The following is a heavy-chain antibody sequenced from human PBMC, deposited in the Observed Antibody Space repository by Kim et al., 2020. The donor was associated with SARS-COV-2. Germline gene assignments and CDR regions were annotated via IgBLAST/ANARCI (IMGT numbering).Heavy chain of an antibody. CDR1: GFTFGDYA. J-gene: IGHJ6*02. Sequence: GGSLRLSCVASGFTFGDYAMNWVRQAPGKGLEWVSGLSWNSGSIGYADSVKGRFTISRDNAKKSLYLRMNSLRAEDTATYYCVKDMVWGWLQESYGMDVWGQGTTGTVSS. D-gene: IGHD5-12*01. V-gene: IGHV3-9*01. CDR2: LSWNSGSI. CDR3: VKDMVWGWLQESYGMDV.